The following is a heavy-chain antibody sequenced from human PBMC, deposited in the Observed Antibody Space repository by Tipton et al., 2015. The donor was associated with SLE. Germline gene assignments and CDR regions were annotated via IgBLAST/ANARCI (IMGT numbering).Heavy chain of an antibody. CDR1: GGSFSGYY. D-gene: IGHD6-13*01. V-gene: IGHV4-34*01. CDR3: ARDGGVAAAGDFDY. J-gene: IGHJ4*02. Sequence: TLSLTCAVYGGSFSGYYWSWIRQPPGKGLEWIGEINHSGSTNYNPSLKSRVTISVDTSKNTLYLQMNSLRAEDTAVYYCARDGGVAAAGDFDYWGQGTLVTVSS. CDR2: INHSGST.